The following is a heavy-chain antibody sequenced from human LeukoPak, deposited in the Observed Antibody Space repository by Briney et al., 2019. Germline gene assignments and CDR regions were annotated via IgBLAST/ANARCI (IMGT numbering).Heavy chain of an antibody. CDR3: ARTTGYYDGFDY. CDR1: GGSISSYY. J-gene: IGHJ4*02. CDR2: IYYSGST. Sequence: KPSETLSLTCTGSGGSISSYYWSWIRQPPGKVLEWIGYIYYSGSTNYNPSLKSRVTISVDTSKNQFSLKLSSVTGADTAVYYCARTTGYYDGFDYWGQGTLVTVSS. V-gene: IGHV4-59*01. D-gene: IGHD3-9*01.